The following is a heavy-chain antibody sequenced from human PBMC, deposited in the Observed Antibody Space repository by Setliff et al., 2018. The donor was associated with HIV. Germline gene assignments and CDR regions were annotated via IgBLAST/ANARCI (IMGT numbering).Heavy chain of an antibody. J-gene: IGHJ3*02. D-gene: IGHD6-13*01. CDR3: ARRGVFDAFDI. CDR1: GYTFTGYA. Sequence: ASVKVSCKASGYTFTGYAISWVRQAPGQGLEWLGWISAYNGDTNYAQKVQGRVSMTIDTSTSTAYMELRSLRSDDMAVYYCARRGVFDAFDIWGRGTMVTV. CDR2: ISAYNGDT. V-gene: IGHV1-18*03.